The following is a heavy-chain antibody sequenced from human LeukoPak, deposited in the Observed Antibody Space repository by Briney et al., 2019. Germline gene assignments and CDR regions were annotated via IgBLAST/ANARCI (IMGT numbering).Heavy chain of an antibody. D-gene: IGHD3-22*01. V-gene: IGHV4-61*09. Sequence: PSETLSLTCTVSGGSISSDSYYWSWIRQPAGKGLEWIGHIYTSGSTNYNPSLKSRVTISIDTSKNQFSLGLSSVTAADTAVYYCARGARSSDSSGYYYFDYWGQGTLVTVSS. CDR3: ARGARSSDSSGYYYFDY. J-gene: IGHJ4*02. CDR2: IYTSGST. CDR1: GGSISSDSYY.